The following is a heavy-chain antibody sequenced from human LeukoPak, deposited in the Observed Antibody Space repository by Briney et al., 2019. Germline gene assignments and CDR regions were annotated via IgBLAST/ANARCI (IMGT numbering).Heavy chain of an antibody. CDR1: GGSISSYY. D-gene: IGHD3-22*01. V-gene: IGHV4-59*05. Sequence: PSETLSLTCTVSGGSISSYYWSWIRQPPGKGLEWIGSIYYSGSTYYDPSLKSRVTISVDTSKNQFSLKLSSVTAADTAVYYCARGGYYDSSGDYNWFDPWGQGTLVTVSS. CDR2: IYYSGST. J-gene: IGHJ5*02. CDR3: ARGGYYDSSGDYNWFDP.